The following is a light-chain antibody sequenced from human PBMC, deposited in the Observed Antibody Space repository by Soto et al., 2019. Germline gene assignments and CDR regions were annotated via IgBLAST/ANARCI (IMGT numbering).Light chain of an antibody. CDR2: DAS. CDR3: KQRSNWLT. Sequence: EIVLTQSPATLSLSPGERATHSCRASQSVSSYLAWYQQKPGQAPRLLIYDASNRATGIPARFSGSGSGTDFTLTIISLEPEDFAVYYCKQRSNWLTFGGGTKVDIK. J-gene: IGKJ4*01. V-gene: IGKV3-11*01. CDR1: QSVSSY.